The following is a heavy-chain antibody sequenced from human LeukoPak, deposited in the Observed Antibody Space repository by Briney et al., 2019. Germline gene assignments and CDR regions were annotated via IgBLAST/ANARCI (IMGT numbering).Heavy chain of an antibody. D-gene: IGHD6-19*01. J-gene: IGHJ4*02. Sequence: PWRSLRLSCAASGFTFTSYGMHWVRQAPGKGLEWVAVISYDGSNKYYADSVKGRFTISRDTSKTTLYLQMNSLRVEDTAVYYCAKASALDNSGFLGDWGQGTLVTVFS. CDR1: GFTFTSYG. CDR3: AKASALDNSGFLGD. CDR2: ISYDGSNK. V-gene: IGHV3-30*18.